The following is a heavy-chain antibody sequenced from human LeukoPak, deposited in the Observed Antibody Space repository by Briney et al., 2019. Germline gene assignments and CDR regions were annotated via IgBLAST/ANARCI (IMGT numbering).Heavy chain of an antibody. CDR1: GGSISSYY. D-gene: IGHD3-22*01. CDR2: IYHRGST. V-gene: IGHV4-59*01. J-gene: IGHJ4*02. CDR3: ARVGSGYTFDY. Sequence: SETLSLACTVSGGSISSYYWSWIRQPPGKGLEWIGYIYHRGSTNYNPSLKSRVTISVDTSKNQFSLKLSSVPAADTAVYYCARVGSGYTFDYWGQGTLVTVSS.